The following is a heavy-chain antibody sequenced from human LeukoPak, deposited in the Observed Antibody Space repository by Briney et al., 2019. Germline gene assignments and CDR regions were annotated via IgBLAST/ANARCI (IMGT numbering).Heavy chain of an antibody. Sequence: GASVKVSCKASGGTFSSYAISWVRQAPGQGLEWMGGIIPIFGTANYAQKFQGRVTVTADESTSTAYMELSRLRSDDTAVYYCAREPSIAVAGTFWDYWGQGTLVTVSS. J-gene: IGHJ4*02. V-gene: IGHV1-69*13. D-gene: IGHD6-19*01. CDR3: AREPSIAVAGTFWDY. CDR2: IIPIFGTA. CDR1: GGTFSSYA.